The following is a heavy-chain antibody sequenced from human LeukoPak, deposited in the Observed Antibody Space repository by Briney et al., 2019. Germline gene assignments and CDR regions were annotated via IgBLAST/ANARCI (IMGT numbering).Heavy chain of an antibody. V-gene: IGHV3-23*01. CDR1: GFTFSSYG. D-gene: IGHD3-22*01. CDR2: ISGSGGST. CDR3: AKGPQMYYYDSSGYPYYFDY. Sequence: GGSLRLSCAASGFTFSSYGMSWVRQAPGKGLEWVSAISGSGGSTYYADSVKGRFTISRDNSKNTLYLQMNSLRAEDTAVYYCAKGPQMYYYDSSGYPYYFDYWGQGTLVTVSS. J-gene: IGHJ4*02.